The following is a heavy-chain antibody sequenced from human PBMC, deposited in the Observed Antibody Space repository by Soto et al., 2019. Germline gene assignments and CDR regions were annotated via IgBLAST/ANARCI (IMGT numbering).Heavy chain of an antibody. CDR1: GGSISSGGYS. CDR2: IYYSGTTT. J-gene: IGHJ4*02. Sequence: SETLSLTCAVSGGSISSGGYSWSWIRQPSGKGLEWMGYIYYSGTTTNYNPSLKSRVTLSVDTSKNQFSLRLSSVTAADTAVYYCARTRFDCRGGRCHPVGFDYWGQGTLVTVSS. D-gene: IGHD2-15*01. CDR3: ARTRFDCRGGRCHPVGFDY. V-gene: IGHV4-61*08.